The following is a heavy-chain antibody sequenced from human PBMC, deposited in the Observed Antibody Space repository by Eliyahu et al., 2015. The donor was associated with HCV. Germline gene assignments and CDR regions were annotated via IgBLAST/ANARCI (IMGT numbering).Heavy chain of an antibody. V-gene: IGHV3-30-3*01. Sequence: QVQLVESGGGVVQPGRSLXLSCAASGFTFSSYAMHWVRQAPGKGLEWVAVISYDGSNKYYADSVKGRFTISRDNSKNTLYLQMNSLRAEDTAVYYCARDMMGSWGDYWGQGTLVTVSS. CDR3: ARDMMGSWGDY. CDR1: GFTFSSYA. D-gene: IGHD3-16*01. CDR2: ISYDGSNK. J-gene: IGHJ4*02.